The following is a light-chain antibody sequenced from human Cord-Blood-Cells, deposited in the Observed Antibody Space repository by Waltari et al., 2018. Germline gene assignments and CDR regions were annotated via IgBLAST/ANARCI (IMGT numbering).Light chain of an antibody. V-gene: IGLV1-47*01. CDR3: AAWDDSLSGPV. Sequence: QSVLTQPPSASGTPGPRVTISCSGSSSNIGSNYVSWYQQLPGTAHKLLIYRNNQRPSGVPDRFSGSKSGTSASLAISGLRSEDEADYYCAAWDDSLSGPVFGGGTKLTVL. CDR2: RNN. CDR1: SSNIGSNY. J-gene: IGLJ2*01.